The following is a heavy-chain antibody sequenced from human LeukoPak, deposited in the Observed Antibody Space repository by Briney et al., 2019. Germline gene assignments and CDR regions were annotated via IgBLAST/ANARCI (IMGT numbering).Heavy chain of an antibody. J-gene: IGHJ4*02. CDR3: AKDHGPVVPAATIDY. Sequence: GGSLRLSCAASGFTFSSYAMSWVRQAPGKGLEXXXXISGSGGSTYYADSVKGRFTISRDNSKNTLYLQMNSLRAEDTAVYYCAKDHGPVVPAATIDYWGQGTLVTVSS. CDR1: GFTFSSYA. V-gene: IGHV3-23*01. D-gene: IGHD2-2*01. CDR2: ISGSGGST.